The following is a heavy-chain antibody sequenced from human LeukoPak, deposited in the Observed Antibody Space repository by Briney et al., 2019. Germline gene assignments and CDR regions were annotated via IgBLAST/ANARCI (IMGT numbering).Heavy chain of an antibody. J-gene: IGHJ4*02. Sequence: PSETLSLTCTVSGGSISSYYWSWIRQPPGKGLEWIGYIYYSGSTNYNPSLKSRVTISVDTSKNQFSLKLSSVTAADTAVYYCARGRSQYYDFWSGRYGLDYWGQGTLVTVSS. V-gene: IGHV4-59*01. D-gene: IGHD3-3*01. CDR2: IYYSGST. CDR3: ARGRSQYYDFWSGRYGLDY. CDR1: GGSISSYY.